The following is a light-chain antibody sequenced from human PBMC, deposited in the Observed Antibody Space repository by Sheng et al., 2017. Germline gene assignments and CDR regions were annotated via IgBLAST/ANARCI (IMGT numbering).Light chain of an antibody. CDR2: DAS. CDR3: QQRSNS. Sequence: EIVLTQSPATLSLSPGERATLSCRASQSVSSYLAWYQQKPGQAPRLLIYDASNRATGIPARFSGSGSGTDFTLTISSLEPEDFAVYYCQQRSNSFGQGTKLGDQT. J-gene: IGKJ2*01. CDR1: QSVSSY. V-gene: IGKV3-11*01.